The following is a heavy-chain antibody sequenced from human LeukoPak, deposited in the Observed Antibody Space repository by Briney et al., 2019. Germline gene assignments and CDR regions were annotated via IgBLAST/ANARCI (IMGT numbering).Heavy chain of an antibody. CDR1: GYTFTDYD. CDR2: MNPTSGNT. CDR3: AAGRAYYDFWSGYHY. J-gene: IGHJ4*02. V-gene: IGHV1-8*01. D-gene: IGHD3-3*01. Sequence: GASVKVSFKASGYTFTDYDINWVRQASGQGLEWMGWMNPTSGNTGYAQKFQGRVTMTRDTSESTAYMELSSLRSEDTAVYYCAAGRAYYDFWSGYHYWGQGTLVTVSS.